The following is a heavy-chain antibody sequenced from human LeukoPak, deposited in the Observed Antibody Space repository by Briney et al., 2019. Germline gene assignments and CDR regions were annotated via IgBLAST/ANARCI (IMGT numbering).Heavy chain of an antibody. CDR2: ISSSSSYI. CDR1: GFTFSSYS. CDR3: ARDDPYSSSSFDY. V-gene: IGHV3-21*01. J-gene: IGHJ4*02. D-gene: IGHD6-6*01. Sequence: GGSLRLSCAASGFTFSSYSMNWVRQAPGKGLEWVSSISSSSSYIYYADSVKGRFTISRDNAKSSLYLQMNSLRAEDTAVYYCARDDPYSSSSFDYWGQGTLVTVSS.